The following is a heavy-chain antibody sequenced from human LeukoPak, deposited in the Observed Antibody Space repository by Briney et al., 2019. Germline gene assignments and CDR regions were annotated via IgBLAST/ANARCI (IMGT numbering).Heavy chain of an antibody. CDR2: ISYDGSNK. D-gene: IGHD3-22*01. J-gene: IGHJ6*02. Sequence: GGSLRLSCAASGFTFSSYGMHWVRQAPGKGLEWVAVISYDGSNKYYADSVKGRFTISRDNSKNTLYLQMNSLRAEDTAVYYCAKGDSSGYYYYYYGMDVWGQGTTVTVSS. V-gene: IGHV3-30*18. CDR1: GFTFSSYG. CDR3: AKGDSSGYYYYYYGMDV.